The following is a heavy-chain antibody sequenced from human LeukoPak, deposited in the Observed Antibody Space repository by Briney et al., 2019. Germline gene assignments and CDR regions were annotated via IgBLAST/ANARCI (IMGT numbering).Heavy chain of an antibody. CDR3: ARGWYYYDISGYYYFDY. CDR2: INPNSGGT. CDR1: GYTFTGYY. Sequence: GASVKVSCKASGYTFTGYYMHWVRQAPGQGLEWMGWINPNSGGTNYAQKFQGRVTMTRDTSISTAYMELSRLRSDDTAVYYCARGWYYYDISGYYYFDYWGQGTLVTVSS. J-gene: IGHJ4*02. V-gene: IGHV1-2*02. D-gene: IGHD3-22*01.